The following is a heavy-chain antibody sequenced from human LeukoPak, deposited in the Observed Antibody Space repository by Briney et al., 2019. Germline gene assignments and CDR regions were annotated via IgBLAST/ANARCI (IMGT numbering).Heavy chain of an antibody. Sequence: SETLSLTCTVSGGSISNDYWSWIRQPPGKGLEWIGYIYSSGSTNYTPSLKSRVTILVDTSKNQFSLKLSSVTAADTAVYYCARGRYSNYNYWGQGTLVTVSS. CDR3: ARGRYSNYNY. V-gene: IGHV4-59*01. D-gene: IGHD4-11*01. J-gene: IGHJ4*02. CDR2: IYSSGST. CDR1: GGSISNDY.